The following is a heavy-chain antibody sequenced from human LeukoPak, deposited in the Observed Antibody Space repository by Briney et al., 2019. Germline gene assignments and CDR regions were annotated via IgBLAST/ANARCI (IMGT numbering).Heavy chain of an antibody. J-gene: IGHJ4*02. Sequence: PSETLSLTCTVSVASISSYYWTWIRQPAGEGLELIGRTYSPGSTNSNPSLKSRATMPLDTSKNQFSLRLSSVTAADTAVYYCARARGGSGSYGHFDYWGQGTLVTVSS. D-gene: IGHD1-26*01. CDR2: TYSPGST. V-gene: IGHV4-4*07. CDR1: VASISSYY. CDR3: ARARGGSGSYGHFDY.